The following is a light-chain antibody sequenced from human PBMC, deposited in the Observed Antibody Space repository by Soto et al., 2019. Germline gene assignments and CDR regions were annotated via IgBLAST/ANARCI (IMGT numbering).Light chain of an antibody. CDR2: QVS. Sequence: DVVMTQSPLSLSVTLGQPASISCRSSQGLVYSDRNTFLNWFHQRPGQSPRRLIYQVSNRDSGVPDRFSGSGSGTDYTLTISTVEAEDVGIYYCVQGTHWPWTFGQGTKVEIK. CDR3: VQGTHWPWT. CDR1: QGLVYSDRNTF. V-gene: IGKV2-30*01. J-gene: IGKJ1*01.